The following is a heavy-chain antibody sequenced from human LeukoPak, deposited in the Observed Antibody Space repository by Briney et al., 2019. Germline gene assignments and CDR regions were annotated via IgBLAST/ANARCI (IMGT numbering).Heavy chain of an antibody. V-gene: IGHV3-23*01. D-gene: IGHD3-9*01. J-gene: IGHJ4*02. CDR2: VRSDGVTT. CDR3: TKDLVLPGDQPFGH. CDR1: GFSFARHA. Sequence: GGSLRLSYAASGFSFARHAMSWVRQAPGGGLEGVSDVRSDGVTTFYADSVKGRFTISRDSSNNMLYLQMNSLRVDDTAVYYCTKDLVLPGDQPFGHWGQGTLVTVSS.